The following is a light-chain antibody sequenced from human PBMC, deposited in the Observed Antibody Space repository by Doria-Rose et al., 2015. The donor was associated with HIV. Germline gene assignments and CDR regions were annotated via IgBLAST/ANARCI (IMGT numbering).Light chain of an antibody. V-gene: IGLV2-23*02. J-gene: IGLJ1*01. CDR2: EVN. Sequence: NDVGSYHLVSWYQQHPGKAPKLMIYEVNKRPSGVSYRFSGSKSGNTASLTISGLQAEDEADYYCCSYAGTPLVFGSGTKVTVL. CDR1: NDVGSYHL. CDR3: CSYAGTPLV.